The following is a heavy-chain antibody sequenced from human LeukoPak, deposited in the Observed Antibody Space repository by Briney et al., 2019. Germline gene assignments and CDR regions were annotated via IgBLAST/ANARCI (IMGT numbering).Heavy chain of an antibody. CDR1: GGSFSGYY. CDR3: AAGIAVAGTDY. J-gene: IGHJ4*02. D-gene: IGHD6-19*01. V-gene: IGHV4-34*01. Sequence: PSETLSLTCAVYGGSFSGYYWSWIRQPPGKGLEWIGEIYHSGSTNYNPSLKSRVTISVDTSKNQFSLKLSSVTAADTAVYYCAAGIAVAGTDYWGQGTLVTVSS. CDR2: IYHSGST.